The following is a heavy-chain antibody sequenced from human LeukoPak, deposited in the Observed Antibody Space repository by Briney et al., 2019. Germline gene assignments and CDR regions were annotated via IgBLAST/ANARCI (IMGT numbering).Heavy chain of an antibody. Sequence: GGSLRLSSAASGFTFSIYAMSWVRQAPGKGLGWGSAISGSGGSTYYADSVKGRFTISRDNSKNTLYLQMNNLRDDDTAVYFCVQDTPGFGGDDFLYWGQGTLVTVSS. CDR1: GFTFSIYA. CDR3: VQDTPGFGGDDFLY. D-gene: IGHD3-10*01. CDR2: ISGSGGST. V-gene: IGHV3-23*01. J-gene: IGHJ4*02.